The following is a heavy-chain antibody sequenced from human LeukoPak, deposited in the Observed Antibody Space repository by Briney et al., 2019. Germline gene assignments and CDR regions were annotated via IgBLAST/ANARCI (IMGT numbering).Heavy chain of an antibody. J-gene: IGHJ4*02. CDR1: GFTFSSYE. CDR2: ISSSGSTI. CDR3: ARDGMTGYNY. Sequence: GGSLRLSCAASGFTFSSYEMNWVRQAPGKGLEWVSYISSSGSTIYYADSVKGRFTISRDNAKNSLYLQMNSLRAEDTAVYYCARDGMTGYNYWGQGTLVTVSS. V-gene: IGHV3-48*03. D-gene: IGHD3-9*01.